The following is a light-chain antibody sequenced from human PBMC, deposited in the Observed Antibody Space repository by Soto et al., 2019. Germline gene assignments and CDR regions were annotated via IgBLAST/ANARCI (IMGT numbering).Light chain of an antibody. CDR2: DVS. J-gene: IGLJ1*01. CDR3: QSYTTRRTYV. CDR1: SGDVGAFGS. V-gene: IGLV2-14*03. Sequence: QSALTQPASVSGSPGQSIIISCTGTSGDVGAFGSVSWYQHYPGKAPKLIIYDVSSRSSGVSSRFSGSKSDNTASLTISGLQTDDEADYYCQSYTTRRTYVFGTGTKLTVL.